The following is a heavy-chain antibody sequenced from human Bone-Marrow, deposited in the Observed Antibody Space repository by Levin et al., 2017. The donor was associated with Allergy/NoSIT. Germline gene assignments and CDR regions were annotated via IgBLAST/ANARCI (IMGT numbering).Heavy chain of an antibody. CDR2: ISNDGNNK. D-gene: IGHD1-26*01. CDR1: GFTFSSYA. CDR3: ARETSGNYFYYGMDV. Sequence: LSLTCAASGFTFSSYAMHWVRQAPGKGLEWVAVISNDGNNKYYADSVKGRFTISRDNSKDTLYVEMNSLRAEDTAVYHCARETSGNYFYYGMDVWGQGTTVTVSS. J-gene: IGHJ6*02. V-gene: IGHV3-30-3*01.